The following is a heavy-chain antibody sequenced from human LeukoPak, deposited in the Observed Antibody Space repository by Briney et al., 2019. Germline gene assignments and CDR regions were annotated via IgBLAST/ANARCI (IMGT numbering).Heavy chain of an antibody. V-gene: IGHV5-51*01. CDR1: GYSFTSYW. Sequence: GESLKISCKGSGYSFTSYWIGWVRQMPGKGLEWIGIIYPGDSDTRYSPSFQGQVTISADKSISTAYLQWSSLKASDTAMYYCARQKGRYNWNYPLSYYYGMDVWGQGTTVTVSS. CDR2: IYPGDSDT. CDR3: ARQKGRYNWNYPLSYYYGMDV. J-gene: IGHJ6*02. D-gene: IGHD1-7*01.